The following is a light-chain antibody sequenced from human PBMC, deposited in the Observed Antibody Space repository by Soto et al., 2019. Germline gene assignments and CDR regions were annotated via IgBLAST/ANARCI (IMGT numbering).Light chain of an antibody. CDR3: SSYTSSSTVV. V-gene: IGLV2-14*01. CDR1: SSDVGGYNY. CDR2: DVS. Sequence: QSALTQPASVSGSPGQSITISCTGTSSDVGGYNYVSWYHQHPGRAPKLMIYDVSYRPSGVSNRFSGFKSGNTASLTISGLQAEDEADYYCSSYTSSSTVVFGGGTKLTVL. J-gene: IGLJ2*01.